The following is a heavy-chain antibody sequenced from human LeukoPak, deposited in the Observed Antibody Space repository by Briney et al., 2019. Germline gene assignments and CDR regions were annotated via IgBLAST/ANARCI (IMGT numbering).Heavy chain of an antibody. D-gene: IGHD3-10*01. V-gene: IGHV3-23*01. CDR1: GFTFSSYA. Sequence: QPGGSLRLSCAASGFTFSSYAMSWVRQAPGKGLEWVSAISGSGGSTYYADSVKGRFTISRDNSKNTLYLQMNSLRAEDTAVYYCAKLGRLKYGSGSYYKDDAFDIWGQGTMVTVSS. CDR3: AKLGRLKYGSGSYYKDDAFDI. J-gene: IGHJ3*02. CDR2: ISGSGGST.